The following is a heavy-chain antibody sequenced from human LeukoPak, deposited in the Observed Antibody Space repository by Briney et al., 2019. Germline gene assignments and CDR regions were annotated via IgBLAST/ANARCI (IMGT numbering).Heavy chain of an antibody. Sequence: GRSLRLSCTASGFTFSTYGMLWVSQAPGKGLEWVAVIWYDGSNKYYADSVKGRFTISRDNSKNTLYLQMNSLRADDTAVYYCARDRSSHGSGSYYLGYWGQGTLVTVSS. CDR2: IWYDGSNK. J-gene: IGHJ4*02. CDR1: GFTFSTYG. CDR3: ARDRSSHGSGSYYLGY. D-gene: IGHD3-10*01. V-gene: IGHV3-33*01.